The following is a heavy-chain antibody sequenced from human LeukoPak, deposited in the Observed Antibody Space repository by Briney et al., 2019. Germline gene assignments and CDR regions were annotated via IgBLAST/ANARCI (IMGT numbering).Heavy chain of an antibody. CDR1: GGTFSSYA. J-gene: IGHJ4*02. CDR3: ATIGYSSSPGDY. D-gene: IGHD6-6*01. V-gene: IGHV1-69*13. Sequence: SVKVSCKASGGTFSSYAISWVRQAPGQGLEWMGGIIPIFGTANYAQKFQGRVTITADESTSTAYMELSSLRSEDTAVYYCATIGYSSSPGDYWGQGTLVTVSS. CDR2: IIPIFGTA.